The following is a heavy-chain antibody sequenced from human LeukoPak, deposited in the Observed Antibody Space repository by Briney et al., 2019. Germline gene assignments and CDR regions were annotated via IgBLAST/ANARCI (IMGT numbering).Heavy chain of an antibody. V-gene: IGHV3-9*01. CDR1: GFTFDDYA. CDR2: ISWNSGSI. CDR3: AKDLNDDILTGIDY. D-gene: IGHD3-9*01. J-gene: IGHJ4*02. Sequence: GRSLRLSCAASGFTFDDYAMHWVRQAPGKGLEWVSGISWNSGSIGYADSVKGRFTISRDNAENSLYLQMNSLRAEDTALYYCAKDLNDDILTGIDYWGQGTLVTVSS.